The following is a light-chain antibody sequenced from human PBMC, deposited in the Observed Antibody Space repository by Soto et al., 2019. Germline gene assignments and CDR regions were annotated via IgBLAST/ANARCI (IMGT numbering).Light chain of an antibody. V-gene: IGKV2-28*01. J-gene: IGKJ1*01. CDR2: LGS. CDR3: MQALQPPWT. CDR1: QSLLHSNGYNY. Sequence: DIAMTQSPLSLPVTPGEPASISCRSSQSLLHSNGYNYLDWYLQKPGQSPQLLIYLGSNRASGVPDRFSGSGSGTDFTLNISRVEAEDVGVYYCMQALQPPWTFGQGTKVEIK.